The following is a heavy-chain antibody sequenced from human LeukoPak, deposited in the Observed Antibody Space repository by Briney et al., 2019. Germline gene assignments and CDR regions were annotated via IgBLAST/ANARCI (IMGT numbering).Heavy chain of an antibody. D-gene: IGHD2-21*01. V-gene: IGHV1-46*01. CDR3: SRDHSSAYSPFDS. Sequence: GASVKVSCKASGYTFTSHYMHWVRQAPGQGLAWMGIINPSGGSTRYAQKFQGRVTMTRDTSTSTVYMELSSLRSEDTAVYYCSRDHSSAYSPFDSWGQGTLVTVSS. J-gene: IGHJ4*02. CDR1: GYTFTSHY. CDR2: INPSGGST.